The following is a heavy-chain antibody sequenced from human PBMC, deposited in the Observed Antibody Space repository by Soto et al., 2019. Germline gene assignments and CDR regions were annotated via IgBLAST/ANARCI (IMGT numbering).Heavy chain of an antibody. CDR2: ISAYNGNT. CDR3: ARAGRLRFLESYYYMDV. J-gene: IGHJ6*03. V-gene: IGHV1-18*01. CDR1: GYTFTSYG. D-gene: IGHD3-3*01. Sequence: ASVKVSCKASGYTFTSYGISWVRQAPGQGLEWMGWISAYNGNTNYAQKLQGRVTMTTDTSTSTAYMELRSLRSDDTAVYYCARAGRLRFLESYYYMDVWGKGTTVTVSS.